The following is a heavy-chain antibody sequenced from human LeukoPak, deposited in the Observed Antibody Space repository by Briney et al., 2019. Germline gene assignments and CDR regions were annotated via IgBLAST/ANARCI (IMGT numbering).Heavy chain of an antibody. Sequence: PSETLSLTCTVSGGSISSYYWSWIRQPPGKGLEWIAYIYYSGSTNYNPSLKSRVTISVDSSKNQFSLKLSSVTAADTAVYYCARGAVAGISDRGFDPWGQGTLVTVSS. D-gene: IGHD6-19*01. J-gene: IGHJ5*02. CDR2: IYYSGST. CDR3: ARGAVAGISDRGFDP. CDR1: GGSISSYY. V-gene: IGHV4-59*01.